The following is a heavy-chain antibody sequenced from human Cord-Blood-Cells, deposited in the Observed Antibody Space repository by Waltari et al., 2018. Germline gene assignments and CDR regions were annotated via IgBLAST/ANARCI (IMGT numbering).Heavy chain of an antibody. Sequence: EVQLVESGGGLVQPGGSLNLSCAASGFTFIGSAMHWVRQASGKGLEWVGRIRSKANSYATAYAASVKGRFTISRDDSKNTAYLQMNSLKTEDTAVYYCTRHGAYCGGDCYDYWGQGTLVTVSS. J-gene: IGHJ4*02. CDR3: TRHGAYCGGDCYDY. CDR1: GFTFIGSA. D-gene: IGHD2-21*01. CDR2: IRSKANSYAT. V-gene: IGHV3-73*02.